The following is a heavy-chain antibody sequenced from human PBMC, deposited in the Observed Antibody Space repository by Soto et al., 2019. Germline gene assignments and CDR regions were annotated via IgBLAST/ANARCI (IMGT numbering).Heavy chain of an antibody. Sequence: EVQLVESGGGLVQPGGSLRLSCAASGFTFGTYWMSWVRQAPGKGLQWVANINQYGRESFYVDSVNGRFTVSRDNAKNPMYLQMNRLRVDDTSIYSCVRNWRWELGFVDYWGKGTLVTVYS. J-gene: IGHJ4*02. CDR3: VRNWRWELGFVDY. D-gene: IGHD1-26*01. CDR2: INQYGRES. CDR1: GFTFGTYW. V-gene: IGHV3-7*03.